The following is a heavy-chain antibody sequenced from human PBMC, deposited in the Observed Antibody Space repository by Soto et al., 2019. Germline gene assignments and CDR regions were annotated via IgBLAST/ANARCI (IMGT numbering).Heavy chain of an antibody. J-gene: IGHJ5*02. CDR2: MYHSGTF. CDR1: GGSIGGVGYS. D-gene: IGHD3-10*01. Sequence: SETLSLTCAASGGSIGGVGYSWSLIPQPPGGGLEWIGYMYHSGTFLKSPSLKTRLTMSLDMSTNQFSLTLNSMTAADTAVYYCARAQFYSGSGNYNNLMFDAWGQGIQVTVSS. CDR3: ARAQFYSGSGNYNNLMFDA. V-gene: IGHV4-30-2*01.